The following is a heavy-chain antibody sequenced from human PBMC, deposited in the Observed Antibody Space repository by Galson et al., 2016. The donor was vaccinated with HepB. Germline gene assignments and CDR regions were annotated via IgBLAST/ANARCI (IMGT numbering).Heavy chain of an antibody. CDR1: GASISGYY. CDR2: TYYSGRT. J-gene: IGHJ6*02. CDR3: ARDDSGGWYGFHYGMDV. V-gene: IGHV4-59*01. D-gene: IGHD6-19*01. Sequence: ETLSLTCPVSGASISGYYLSWIRQPPGKGLEWIGYTYYSGRTNYNPSLKSRVTISVDTSKNQFSLKLSSVTAADTAVYYCARDDSGGWYGFHYGMDVWGQGTTVTVSS.